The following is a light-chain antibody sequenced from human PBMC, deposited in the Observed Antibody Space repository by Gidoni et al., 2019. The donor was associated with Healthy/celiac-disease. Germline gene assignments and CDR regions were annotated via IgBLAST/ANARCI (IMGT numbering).Light chain of an antibody. J-gene: IGKJ5*01. Sequence: DIQITQSQASLSASGGDRVTITCRASQSISSYLNWYQQKPGKAPKLLIYAASSLQSGVPSRLSVSGSGTDFTRTISSLQPEDFATYYCQQSYSTEITFGQGKRLEIK. CDR3: QQSYSTEIT. CDR2: AAS. V-gene: IGKV1-39*01. CDR1: QSISSY.